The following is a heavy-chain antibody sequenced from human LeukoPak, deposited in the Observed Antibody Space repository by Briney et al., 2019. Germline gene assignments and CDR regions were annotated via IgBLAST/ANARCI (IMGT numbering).Heavy chain of an antibody. CDR2: INPNSGGT. D-gene: IGHD3-10*01. Sequence: ASVKVSCKASGYTFTGYYMHWVRQAPGQGLEWMGWINPNSGGTNYAQKFQGRVTMTRDTSISTAYMELSRLRSDDTAVYYCATRGGALNYYGSGDFDYWGQGTLVTVSS. CDR1: GYTFTGYY. V-gene: IGHV1-2*02. CDR3: ATRGGALNYYGSGDFDY. J-gene: IGHJ4*02.